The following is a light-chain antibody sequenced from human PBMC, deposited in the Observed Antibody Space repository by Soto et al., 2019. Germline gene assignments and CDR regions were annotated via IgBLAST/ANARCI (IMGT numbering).Light chain of an antibody. J-gene: IGLJ1*01. CDR1: SNDIGHYNY. Sequence: QSALTQPASVSGSPGQSITISCTGTSNDIGHYNYVSWYQHHPGKAPKIIIYEVSNRPSGVSNRFSGSKSGNTASLTISGLQAEDEADYYCTSYTTSSTYVFGTGTKVTVL. V-gene: IGLV2-14*01. CDR3: TSYTTSSTYV. CDR2: EVS.